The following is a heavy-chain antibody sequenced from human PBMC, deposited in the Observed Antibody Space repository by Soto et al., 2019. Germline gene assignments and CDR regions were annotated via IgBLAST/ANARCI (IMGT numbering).Heavy chain of an antibody. CDR1: SGSLGDHY. CDR3: ARHSSRDIEAVGTYYYYGMDV. J-gene: IGHJ6*02. CDR2: IHPSGST. D-gene: IGHD6-13*01. V-gene: IGHV4-34*01. Sequence: SETLSLTCAVFSGSLGDHYWAWIRQSPEKGLEWIGEIHPSGSTYYNSSLKSRVTISVDTSKNQFSLKLSSVTAADTAVYYCARHSSRDIEAVGTYYYYGMDVWGQGTTVTVSS.